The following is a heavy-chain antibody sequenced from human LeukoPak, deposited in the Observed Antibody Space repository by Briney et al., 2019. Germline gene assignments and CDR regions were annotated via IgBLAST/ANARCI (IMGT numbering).Heavy chain of an antibody. CDR2: IKQDGSEK. CDR3: ARVYSGYDFPTMHPLPSHHDY. Sequence: PGGSLRLSCAASGFTFSSYWMSWVRQAPGKGLEWVANIKQDGSEKYYVDSVKGRFTISRDNAKNSLYLQMNSLRAEDTAVYYCARVYSGYDFPTMHPLPSHHDYWGQGTLVTVSS. CDR1: GFTFSSYW. V-gene: IGHV3-7*01. D-gene: IGHD5-12*01. J-gene: IGHJ4*02.